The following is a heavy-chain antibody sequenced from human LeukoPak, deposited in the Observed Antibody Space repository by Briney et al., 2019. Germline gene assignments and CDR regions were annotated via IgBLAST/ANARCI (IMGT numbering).Heavy chain of an antibody. CDR2: ISGSGGST. V-gene: IGHV3-23*01. CDR1: GFTFSSYA. CDR3: AKGTVAVAVYYFDY. Sequence: GGSLRLSCAASGFTFSSYAMSCVRQAPGKGLEWVSAISGSGGSTYYADSVKGRFTISRDNSKNTLYLQMNSLRAEATAVYYCAKGTVAVAVYYFDYWGQGTLVTVSS. D-gene: IGHD6-19*01. J-gene: IGHJ4*02.